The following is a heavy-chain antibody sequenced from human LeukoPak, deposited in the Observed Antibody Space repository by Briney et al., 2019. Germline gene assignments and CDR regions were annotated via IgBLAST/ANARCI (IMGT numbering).Heavy chain of an antibody. V-gene: IGHV3-23*01. CDR3: AKDRERWLQFPPPRFFDY. D-gene: IGHD5-24*01. CDR1: GFIFSTYA. Sequence: PGGSLRLSCAASGFIFSTYAMSWVRQAPGKGLEWVSTISASGGSTYYADSVKGRFTISRDNSKNTLYLQMNSLRAEDTAVFFCAKDRERWLQFPPPRFFDYWGQGTLVTVSS. J-gene: IGHJ4*02. CDR2: ISASGGST.